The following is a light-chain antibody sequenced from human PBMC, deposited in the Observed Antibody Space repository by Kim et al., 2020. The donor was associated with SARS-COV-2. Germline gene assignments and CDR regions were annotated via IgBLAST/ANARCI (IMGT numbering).Light chain of an antibody. V-gene: IGLV2-14*03. CDR1: VSDIGVYNY. J-gene: IGLJ3*02. CDR2: DVT. CDR3: TSYSGSDTWV. Sequence: GQSTPISCPGSVSDIGVYNYVSWFQQHPGKAPKLMIYDVTKWPSGISNRFSGSKSGNTASLTISGLQAEDEADYYCTSYSGSDTWVFGGGTQLTVL.